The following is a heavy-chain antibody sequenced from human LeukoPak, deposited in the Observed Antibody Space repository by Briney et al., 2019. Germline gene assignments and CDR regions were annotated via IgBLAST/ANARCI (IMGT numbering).Heavy chain of an antibody. D-gene: IGHD4-17*01. CDR1: GGSFSGYY. J-gene: IGHJ4*02. CDR3: ARSDDYGDYVYLGRPLDY. Sequence: SETLSLTCAVYGGSFSGYYWSWIRQPPGKGLEWIGEINHSGSTNYNPSLKSRVTISVDTSKNQFSLKLSSVTAEDTAVYYCARSDDYGDYVYLGRPLDYWGQGTLVTVSS. CDR2: INHSGST. V-gene: IGHV4-34*01.